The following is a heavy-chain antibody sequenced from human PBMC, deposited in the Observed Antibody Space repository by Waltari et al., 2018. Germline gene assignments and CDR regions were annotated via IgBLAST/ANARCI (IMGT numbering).Heavy chain of an antibody. CDR2: VRGGGRT. Sequence: QLQLQESGPGLVKASGTLSLTCAVSGDYVSSSYWWSWVRQPPGKGLGWIGQVRGGGRTNSNPSFASRVTISLDSSTDQFSLRVTSATAADTAVYYCARDRGRVLYLDSWGQGTLVTVSP. V-gene: IGHV4-4*02. D-gene: IGHD2-15*01. CDR3: ARDRGRVLYLDS. CDR1: GDYVSSSYW. J-gene: IGHJ5*01.